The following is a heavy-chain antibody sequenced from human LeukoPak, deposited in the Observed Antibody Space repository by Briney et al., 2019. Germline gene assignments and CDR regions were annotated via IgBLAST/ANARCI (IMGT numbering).Heavy chain of an antibody. CDR1: GGSISSYH. J-gene: IGHJ4*02. CDR3: AREGGPYRPLDY. V-gene: IGHV4-59*01. CDR2: MYNSGST. Sequence: PSETLSLTCTVSGGSISSYHWSWIRQPPGRGLEWIGYMYNSGSTYYNPSLKSRVTISGDTSKNQFSLKLTSVTAADTAVYYCAREGGPYRPLDYSGQGILVTVSS.